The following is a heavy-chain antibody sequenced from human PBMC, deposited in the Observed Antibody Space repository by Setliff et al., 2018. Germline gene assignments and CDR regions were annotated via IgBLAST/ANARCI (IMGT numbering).Heavy chain of an antibody. CDR2: ISHKGDIV. Sequence: GSLRLSCAASGFTFNSFYMNWVRQAPGKGLEWISSISHKGDIVYPADSVRGRFTTSRDSSKNTLYLQMNSLRADDTAKYYCAKDHGDYACFQHWGQGTLVTVSS. CDR3: AKDHGDYACFQH. J-gene: IGHJ1*01. V-gene: IGHV3-23*01. D-gene: IGHD4-17*01. CDR1: GFTFNSFY.